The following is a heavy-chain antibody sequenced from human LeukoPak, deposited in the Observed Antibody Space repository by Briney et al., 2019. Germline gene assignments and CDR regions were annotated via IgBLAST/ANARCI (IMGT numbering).Heavy chain of an antibody. V-gene: IGHV1-8*01. CDR1: GYTFTSYD. J-gene: IGHJ4*02. CDR2: MNPNSGNT. D-gene: IGHD6-13*01. CDR3: ARHIATIAAAAVDY. Sequence: ASVKVSCKASGYTFTSYDINWVRQATGQGLEWMGWMNPNSGNTGYAQKFQGRVTMTRNTSISTAYMELSSLRAEDTAVYYCARHIATIAAAAVDYWGQGTLVTVSS.